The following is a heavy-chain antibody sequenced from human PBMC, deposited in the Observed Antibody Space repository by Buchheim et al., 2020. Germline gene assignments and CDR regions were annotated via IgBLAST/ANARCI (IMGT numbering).Heavy chain of an antibody. D-gene: IGHD3-9*01. CDR2: IKQDGSEK. CDR1: GFTFSSYW. V-gene: IGHV3-7*01. J-gene: IGHJ6*03. CDR3: ARDWKYDILTGWGRYYYYYMDV. Sequence: EVQLVESGGGLVQPGGSLRLSCAASGFTFSSYWMSWVRQAPGKGLEWVSTIKQDGSEKYYVDSVKGRFTISRDNAKNSLYLQMNSLRAEDTAVYYCARDWKYDILTGWGRYYYYYMDVWGKGTT.